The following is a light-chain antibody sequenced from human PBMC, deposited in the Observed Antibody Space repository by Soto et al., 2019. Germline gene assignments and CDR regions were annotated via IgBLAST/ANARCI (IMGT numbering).Light chain of an antibody. Sequence: QSVLTQPASVSGSAGQSITISCSGTMRDVGAYNLVSWYQQQPGTAPKLIIYEVHKRPSGISGRFSGSRSGNTASLTISGLQTEDEGDYYCSSYSATRTLVFGGGTKVTVL. CDR3: SSYSATRTLV. CDR2: EVH. V-gene: IGLV2-14*01. J-gene: IGLJ3*02. CDR1: MRDVGAYNL.